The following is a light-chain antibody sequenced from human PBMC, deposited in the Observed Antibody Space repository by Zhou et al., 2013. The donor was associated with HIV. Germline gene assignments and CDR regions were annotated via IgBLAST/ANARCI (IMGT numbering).Light chain of an antibody. J-gene: IGKJ2*01. CDR2: KAY. Sequence: IQMTQSPSTLSASVGDRVTITCRASQSISSWVAWYQQKPGKVPKLLIYKAYKLESGVPSRFSGSGSGTEFTLTISSLQPDDFAMYYCQQYDSYSYTFGQGTKLEIK. CDR3: QQYDSYSYT. CDR1: QSISSW. V-gene: IGKV1-5*03.